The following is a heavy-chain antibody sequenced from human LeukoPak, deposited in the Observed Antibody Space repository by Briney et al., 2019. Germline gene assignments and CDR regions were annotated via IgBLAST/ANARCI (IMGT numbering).Heavy chain of an antibody. Sequence: GGSLRLSCAASGFTFSSYAMSWVRQAPGKGLEGVSSISSSSSYIYYADSVKGRFTISRDNAKNSLYLQMNSLRAEDTAVYYCARAEYYYDSSGYFWYAFDIWGQGTMVTVSS. J-gene: IGHJ3*02. V-gene: IGHV3-21*01. CDR2: ISSSSSYI. CDR1: GFTFSSYA. D-gene: IGHD3-22*01. CDR3: ARAEYYYDSSGYFWYAFDI.